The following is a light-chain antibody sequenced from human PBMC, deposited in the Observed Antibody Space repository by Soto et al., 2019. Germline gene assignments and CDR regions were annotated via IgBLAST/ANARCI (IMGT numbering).Light chain of an antibody. V-gene: IGKV3-20*01. CDR3: QQYGSSSTWT. CDR1: QSVSSAY. J-gene: IGKJ1*01. CDR2: AAS. Sequence: EIVLTQSPGTLSLSPGERATLSCRASQSVSSAYLAWYQHKPGQPPTLLIYAASSRVTGIPDRFSGSGSGTDFTLTISRLGAEDLALYYCQQYGSSSTWTFGQGTKVDIK.